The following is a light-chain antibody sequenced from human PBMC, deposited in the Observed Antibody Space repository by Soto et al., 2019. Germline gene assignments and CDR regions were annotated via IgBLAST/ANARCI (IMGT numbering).Light chain of an antibody. CDR1: QSISSL. CDR3: QQYNSYWT. V-gene: IGKV1-5*01. Sequence: DIQMTQSPSTLSASVGDRVTITCRASQSISSLLAWYQQKPGKAPKLLIYDASSLKSGVPSRFSGSGSGTEFTLTISSLQPDDFATYYCQQYNSYWTFGQGTKVDIK. J-gene: IGKJ1*01. CDR2: DAS.